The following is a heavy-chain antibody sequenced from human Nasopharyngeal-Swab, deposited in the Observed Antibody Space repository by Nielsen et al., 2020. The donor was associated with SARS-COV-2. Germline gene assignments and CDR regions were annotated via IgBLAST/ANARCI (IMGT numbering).Heavy chain of an antibody. Sequence: ARQAPGQGCGGLGWISAGNGNTKYSQKFQGRVTITRDTSASTAYMELSSLRSEDTAVYYCARGCSSTSCPQGVGWFDPWGQGTLVTVSS. V-gene: IGHV1-3*01. CDR2: ISAGNGNT. CDR3: ARGCSSTSCPQGVGWFDP. J-gene: IGHJ5*02. D-gene: IGHD2-2*01.